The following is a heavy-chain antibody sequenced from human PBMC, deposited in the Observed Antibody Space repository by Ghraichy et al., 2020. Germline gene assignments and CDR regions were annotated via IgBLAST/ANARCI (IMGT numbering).Heavy chain of an antibody. Sequence: GGSLRLSCAASGFTFSSYAMSWVRQAPGKGLEWVSAISSSGGSTNYADSVKGRFTISRDNSENALFLQMNTLRAEDTAVYYCAKGRSLSPFGYGMDVWGQGTTVTVSS. J-gene: IGHJ6*02. D-gene: IGHD1-26*01. V-gene: IGHV3-23*01. CDR1: GFTFSSYA. CDR3: AKGRSLSPFGYGMDV. CDR2: ISSSGGST.